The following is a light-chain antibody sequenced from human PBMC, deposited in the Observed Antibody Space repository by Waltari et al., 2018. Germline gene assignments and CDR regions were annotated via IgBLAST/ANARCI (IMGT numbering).Light chain of an antibody. Sequence: DIQMTQSPSSVSASVGDRVTITCRASQDISNWLAWYQQKSGKAPKLLIHTVSTLRIRVPPRFSGSGSGTDFTLTISSLQPEDFATYFCQQASGLPCTFGQGTKVEIK. J-gene: IGKJ1*01. CDR1: QDISNW. CDR3: QQASGLPCT. V-gene: IGKV1-12*01. CDR2: TVS.